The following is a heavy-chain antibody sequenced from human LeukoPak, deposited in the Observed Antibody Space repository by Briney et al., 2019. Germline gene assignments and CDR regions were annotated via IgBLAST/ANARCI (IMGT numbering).Heavy chain of an antibody. CDR3: ARDRTRYYYYSYMDV. V-gene: IGHV1-2*02. D-gene: IGHD1-14*01. J-gene: IGHJ6*03. CDR2: INPNSGDT. Sequence: ASVTVSFTTSEYTFTVYYMHWVRQAPGQGGEWMGWINPNSGDTNYAQKFQGRVTMTRDTSISTAYMELSRLRSDDTAVYYCARDRTRYYYYSYMDVWGKGTAVTISS. CDR1: EYTFTVYY.